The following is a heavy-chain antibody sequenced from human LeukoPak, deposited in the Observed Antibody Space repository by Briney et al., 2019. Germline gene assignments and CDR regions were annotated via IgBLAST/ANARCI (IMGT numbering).Heavy chain of an antibody. V-gene: IGHV1-2*02. CDR3: ARIRYYYGSGSYSLGY. D-gene: IGHD3-10*01. CDR2: INPNSGGT. J-gene: IGHJ4*02. CDR1: VNTFTGYY. Sequence: ASVKVSCKASVNTFTGYYMHWVRQAPGQGLEWMGWINPNSGGTNYGQKFQGRVTMTRDTSISTAYMELSRLISDETAVYYCARIRYYYGSGSYSLGYWGQGTLVTVSS.